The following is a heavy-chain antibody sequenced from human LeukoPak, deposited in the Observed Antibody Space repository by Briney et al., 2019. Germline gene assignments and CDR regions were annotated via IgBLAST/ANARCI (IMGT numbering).Heavy chain of an antibody. V-gene: IGHV4-39*01. CDR1: GGSISSSTYY. J-gene: IGHJ3*02. CDR3: ARVGRPAANNLDALDI. CDR2: IYYSGST. Sequence: SETPSLTCTVSGGSISSSTYYWGWIRQPPGKGLEWIGSIYYSGSTYYNPSLKSRVTISVDTSKNQFSLKVNSVTAADAAVYYCARVGRPAANNLDALDIWGQGTMVTVSS. D-gene: IGHD2-2*01.